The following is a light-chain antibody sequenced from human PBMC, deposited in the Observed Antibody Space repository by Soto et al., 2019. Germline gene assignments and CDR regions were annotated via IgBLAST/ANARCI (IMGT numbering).Light chain of an antibody. V-gene: IGLV2-14*01. Sequence: QSALTQPASVSGSPGQTITISCTGTSSDVGAYNYVSWYQQYPGKAPKLMIYDVGNRPSGVSNRFSGSKSGNTASLTISGLQAEDEADYHCSSYTSTSTPHVFGTGTKVTVL. CDR2: DVG. J-gene: IGLJ1*01. CDR1: SSDVGAYNY. CDR3: SSYTSTSTPHV.